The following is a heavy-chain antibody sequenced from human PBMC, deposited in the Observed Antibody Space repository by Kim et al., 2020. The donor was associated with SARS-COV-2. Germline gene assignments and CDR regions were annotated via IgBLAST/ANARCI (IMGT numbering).Heavy chain of an antibody. CDR2: IYYSGST. Sequence: SETLSLTCTVSGGSISSSSYYWGWIRQPPGKGLEWIGSIYYSGSTYYNPSLKSRVTISVDTSKNQFSLKLSSVTAADTAVYYCARYERVRGVITTDAFDIWSQGTMVTVSS. CDR3: ARYERVRGVITTDAFDI. CDR1: GGSISSSSYY. J-gene: IGHJ3*02. V-gene: IGHV4-39*01. D-gene: IGHD3-10*01.